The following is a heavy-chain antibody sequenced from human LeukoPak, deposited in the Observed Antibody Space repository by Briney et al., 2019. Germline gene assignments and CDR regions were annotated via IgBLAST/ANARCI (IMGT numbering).Heavy chain of an antibody. V-gene: IGHV4-39*07. D-gene: IGHD5-24*01. Sequence: SETLSLTCTVSGGSISITSYYWGWIRQPPGKGLVWIGSFYYSGSTNYNPSLKSRVTISVDTSKNQFSLKLSSVTAADTAVYYCARTSLTRHPMATITKFDYWGQGTLVTVSS. CDR2: FYYSGST. J-gene: IGHJ4*02. CDR1: GGSISITSYY. CDR3: ARTSLTRHPMATITKFDY.